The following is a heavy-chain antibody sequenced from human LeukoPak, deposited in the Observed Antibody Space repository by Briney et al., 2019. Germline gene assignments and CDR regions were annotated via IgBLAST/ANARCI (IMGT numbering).Heavy chain of an antibody. Sequence: SETLSLTCAVYGGSFSGYYWSWIRQPPGKGLEWIGEINHSGSTNYNPSLKSRVTISVDTSKNQFSLELTSVTAADTAVYSCARLFGVRAGDYFDHWGQGMLVTVSS. CDR3: ARLFGVRAGDYFDH. D-gene: IGHD3-16*01. CDR2: INHSGST. V-gene: IGHV4-34*01. J-gene: IGHJ4*02. CDR1: GGSFSGYY.